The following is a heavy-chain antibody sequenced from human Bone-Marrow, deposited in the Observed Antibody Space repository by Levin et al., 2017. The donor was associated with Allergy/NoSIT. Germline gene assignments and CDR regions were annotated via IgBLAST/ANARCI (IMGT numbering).Heavy chain of an antibody. Sequence: GGSLRLSCKASGYSFTDYWVTWVRQMPGKGLEWMGRIDPRDSSTSYSPSFQGHVTISSDKSINTAYLQWGSLQASESAMYYCARHALGSSGWHYFDSWGQGSLVTVSS. D-gene: IGHD6-19*01. CDR3: ARHALGSSGWHYFDS. V-gene: IGHV5-10-1*01. CDR1: GYSFTDYW. CDR2: IDPRDSST. J-gene: IGHJ4*02.